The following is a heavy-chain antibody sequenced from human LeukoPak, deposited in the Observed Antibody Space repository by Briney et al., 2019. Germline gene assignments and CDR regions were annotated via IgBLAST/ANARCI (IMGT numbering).Heavy chain of an antibody. CDR2: IYYSGST. CDR3: AREGVKGALHI. J-gene: IGHJ3*02. D-gene: IGHD3-10*01. CDR1: GGSISSSSYY. V-gene: IGHV4-39*07. Sequence: SETLSLTCTVSGGSISSSSYYWGWTRQPPGKGLEWIGSIYYSGSTYYNPSLKSRVTISVDTSKNQFSLKLSSVTAADTAVYYCAREGVKGALHIWGQGTMVTVSS.